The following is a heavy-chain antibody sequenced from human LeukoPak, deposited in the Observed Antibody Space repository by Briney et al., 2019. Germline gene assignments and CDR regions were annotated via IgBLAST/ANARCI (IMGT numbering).Heavy chain of an antibody. CDR2: IYTSGST. J-gene: IGHJ3*02. CDR3: AREVEGATSYAFDI. D-gene: IGHD1-26*01. V-gene: IGHV4-61*02. CDR1: GGSISGGSYY. Sequence: PSETLSLTCTVSGGSISGGSYYWSWIRQPAGKGLEWIGRIYTSGSTNYNPSLKSRVTISVDTSKNQFSLKLSSVTAADTAVYYCAREVEGATSYAFDIWGQGTMVTVSS.